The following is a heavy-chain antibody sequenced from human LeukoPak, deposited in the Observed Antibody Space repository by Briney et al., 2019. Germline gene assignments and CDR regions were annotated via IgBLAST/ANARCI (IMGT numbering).Heavy chain of an antibody. CDR1: GGSFSRYY. CDR2: INYSGIT. J-gene: IGHJ4*01. V-gene: IGHV4-34*01. D-gene: IGHD2-2*01. Sequence: SETLSLTCAVYGGSFSRYYWSWIRQSPGKGLEWIGEINYSGITKYNASLRSRVTISVDTSKNQFSLKVKSVTAADTAVYYCARRRSTDERYCSATTCSTLRHWGHGTLVTVSS. CDR3: ARRRSTDERYCSATTCSTLRH.